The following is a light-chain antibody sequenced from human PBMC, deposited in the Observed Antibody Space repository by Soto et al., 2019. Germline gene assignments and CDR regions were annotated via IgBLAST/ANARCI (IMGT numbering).Light chain of an antibody. CDR2: EVT. CDR3: CSYAGSSTSGDV. J-gene: IGLJ1*01. CDR1: SSDVGGYNP. V-gene: IGLV2-23*02. Sequence: QSALTQPASVSGSPGQSITISCTGTSSDVGGYNPVSWYQQHPGRAPKLMIYEVTKRPSGVSDRFSGSKSGNTASLTISGLQAEDEAYYYCCSYAGSSTSGDVFGTGTQLTVL.